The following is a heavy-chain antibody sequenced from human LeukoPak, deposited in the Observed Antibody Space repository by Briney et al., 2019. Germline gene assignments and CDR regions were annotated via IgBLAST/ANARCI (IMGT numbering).Heavy chain of an antibody. Sequence: GGSLRLSCAASGFTFSSYAMHWVRQAPGKGLEWVAVISYDGSNKYYADSVKGRFTISRDNSKNTLYLQMNSLRAEDTAVYYCARGDYYDSSGYQTDYWGQGTLVTVSS. V-gene: IGHV3-30*04. CDR3: ARGDYYDSSGYQTDY. J-gene: IGHJ4*02. D-gene: IGHD3-22*01. CDR2: ISYDGSNK. CDR1: GFTFSSYA.